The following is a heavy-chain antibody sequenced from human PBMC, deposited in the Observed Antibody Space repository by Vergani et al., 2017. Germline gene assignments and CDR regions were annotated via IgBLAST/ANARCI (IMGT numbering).Heavy chain of an antibody. J-gene: IGHJ4*02. CDR3: ARGRGYSYGPVDY. V-gene: IGHV4-4*09. Sequence: QVQLQESGPGLVKPSETLSLTCTVSGGSISSYYWSWIRQPPGKGLEWIGYIYTSGSTNYNPALKSRVTISGDTAKNQFALKLSSVTAADTAVYYCARGRGYSYGPVDYWGQGTLVTVSS. CDR2: IYTSGST. D-gene: IGHD5-18*01. CDR1: GGSISSYY.